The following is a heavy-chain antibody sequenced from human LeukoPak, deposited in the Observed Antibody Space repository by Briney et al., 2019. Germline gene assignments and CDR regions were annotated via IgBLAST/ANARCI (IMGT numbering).Heavy chain of an antibody. J-gene: IGHJ4*02. CDR1: EFTFSAYT. CDR2: ISGSGGSR. V-gene: IGHV3-23*01. CDR3: ARMLIPSGYYVDS. Sequence: GGSLRLSCAASEFTFSAYTMSWVRQAPGKGLEWVAGISGSGGSRYYADSVKGRLTISRDNSNNMLFLQMNSLRAEDTALYFCARMLIPSGYYVDSWGQGTLVTVSS. D-gene: IGHD3-22*01.